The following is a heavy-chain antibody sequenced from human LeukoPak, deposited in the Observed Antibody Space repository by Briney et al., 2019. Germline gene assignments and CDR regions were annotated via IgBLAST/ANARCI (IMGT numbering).Heavy chain of an antibody. V-gene: IGHV1-2*02. D-gene: IGHD3-22*01. CDR3: ARDMGHYDSSAHDI. Sequence: SVRVSCKASGYTFIGYYMYWVRQAPGQGLECMGWINPKTGDTNYAEKFQGRVTMTRDTSTSTAYMELSGLRSDDTAVYYCARDMGHYDSSAHDIWGQGTLVTVSS. CDR1: GYTFIGYY. CDR2: INPKTGDT. J-gene: IGHJ4*02.